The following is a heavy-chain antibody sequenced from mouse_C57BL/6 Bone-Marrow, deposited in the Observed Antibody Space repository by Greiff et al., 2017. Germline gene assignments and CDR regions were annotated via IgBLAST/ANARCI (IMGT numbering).Heavy chain of an antibody. V-gene: IGHV1-50*01. Sequence: QVQLQQPGAELVKPGASVKLSCKASGYTFTSYWMQWVKQRPGQGLEWIGEIDPSDSYTNYNQKFKGKATLTVDTSSSTAYMQLSSLTSEDSAVYYCARYYDYDLAWFAYWGQGTLVTVSA. J-gene: IGHJ3*01. CDR2: IDPSDSYT. CDR1: GYTFTSYW. D-gene: IGHD2-4*01. CDR3: ARYYDYDLAWFAY.